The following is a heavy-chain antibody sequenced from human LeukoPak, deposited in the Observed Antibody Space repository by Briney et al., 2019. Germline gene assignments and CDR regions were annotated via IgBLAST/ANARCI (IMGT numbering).Heavy chain of an antibody. D-gene: IGHD2-2*01. CDR1: GGSISSYY. J-gene: IGHJ6*02. Sequence: PSETLSLTCTVSGGSISSYYWSWIRQPPEKGLEWIGYIYYSGSTNYNPSLKSRVTISVDTSKNQFSLKLSSVTAADTAVYYCARVPPGGGYCSSTSCPPAYYYYYYGMDVWGQGTTVTVSS. V-gene: IGHV4-59*01. CDR3: ARVPPGGGYCSSTSCPPAYYYYYYGMDV. CDR2: IYYSGST.